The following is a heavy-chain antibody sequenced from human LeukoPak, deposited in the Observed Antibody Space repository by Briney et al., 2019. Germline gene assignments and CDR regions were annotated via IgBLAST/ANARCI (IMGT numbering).Heavy chain of an antibody. J-gene: IGHJ4*02. CDR3: ARVRSGSYHHAIDY. CDR1: GYTFTSYG. Sequence: GASVKVSCKASGYTFTSYGISWVRQAPGQGLEWMGWISAYNGNTNYAQKLQGRVTMTTDTSTSTAYMELRSLRSDDTAVNYCARVRSGSYHHAIDYWGQGTLVTVSS. CDR2: ISAYNGNT. V-gene: IGHV1-18*01. D-gene: IGHD1-26*01.